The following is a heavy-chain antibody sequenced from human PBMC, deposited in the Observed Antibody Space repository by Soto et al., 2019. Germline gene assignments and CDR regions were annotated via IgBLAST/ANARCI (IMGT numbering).Heavy chain of an antibody. V-gene: IGHV1-69*13. Sequence: QVQLVQSGAEVRKPGSSVKVSCVASGGTFSTSAMNWVRQAPGQGLEWVGGIIPVFGTPTYAQSLQGRVTITVDVSMTTAYMELTRLRPEDTAVYYFATQLTGDLDFWGQGTLVIVSS. CDR2: IIPVFGTP. J-gene: IGHJ4*02. CDR1: GGTFSTSA. CDR3: ATQLTGDLDF. D-gene: IGHD7-27*01.